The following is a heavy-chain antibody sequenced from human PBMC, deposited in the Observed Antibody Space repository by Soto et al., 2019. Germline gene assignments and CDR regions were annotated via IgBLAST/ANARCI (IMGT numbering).Heavy chain of an antibody. V-gene: IGHV4-39*01. D-gene: IGHD2-2*01. CDR1: GGSISSTSDF. CDR3: TRLIHCFATACYFDT. J-gene: IGHJ4*02. CDR2: VHYSGTT. Sequence: QLQLQESGPGLVKPSETLSLTCTVSGGSISSTSDFWAWVRQPPGRGLQWIGSVHYSGTTYYDPSLQSGVIISGDTSKNQFSLKLRSVTATDAAVYFCTRLIHCFATACYFDTWSQGTLVTVSS.